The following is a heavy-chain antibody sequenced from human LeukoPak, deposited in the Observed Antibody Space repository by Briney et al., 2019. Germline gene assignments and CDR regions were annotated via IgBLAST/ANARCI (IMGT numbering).Heavy chain of an antibody. CDR1: GYTFTSYY. J-gene: IGHJ4*02. CDR3: ARGDVGGNSGRGDYFDY. D-gene: IGHD4-23*01. CDR2: INPSGGST. Sequence: ASVKVSCKASGYTFTSYYMQWVRQAPGQGLEWMGIINPSGGSTSYAQKFQGRVTMTRDTSTSTVYMELSSLRSEDTAVYYCARGDVGGNSGRGDYFDYWGQGTLVTVSS. V-gene: IGHV1-46*01.